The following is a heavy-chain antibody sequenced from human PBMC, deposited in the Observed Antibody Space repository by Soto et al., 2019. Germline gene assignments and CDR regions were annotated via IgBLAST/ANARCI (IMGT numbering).Heavy chain of an antibody. CDR3: ARDPRTEKQLVVTWFDP. J-gene: IGHJ5*02. CDR2: VSYSGIT. D-gene: IGHD6-13*01. Sequence: PSETLSLTCTVSGGSSKSYYWNWIRQPPGKGLEWIGYVSYSGITNYNPSLNSRVTISLDTSKNQFSLKLTSVTAADTAVYYCARDPRTEKQLVVTWFDPWGQGTLVTVSS. V-gene: IGHV4-59*12. CDR1: GGSSKSYY.